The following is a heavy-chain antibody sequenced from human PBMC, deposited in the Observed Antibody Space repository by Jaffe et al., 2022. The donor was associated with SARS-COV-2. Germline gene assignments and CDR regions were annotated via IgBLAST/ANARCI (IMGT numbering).Heavy chain of an antibody. CDR1: GYFISSGYY. CDR2: MYQSGST. CDR3: ARAHGEYSNSWFNWFDP. D-gene: IGHD6-13*01. V-gene: IGHV4-38-2*02. Sequence: QVQLQESGPGLVKPSETLSLTCTVSGYFISSGYYWGWIRQPPGKGLEWIGSMYQSGSTYYNPSLKSRVTISVDTSKNQFSLKLSSVTAADTAVYFCARAHGEYSNSWFNWFDPWGQGTLVTVSS. J-gene: IGHJ5*02.